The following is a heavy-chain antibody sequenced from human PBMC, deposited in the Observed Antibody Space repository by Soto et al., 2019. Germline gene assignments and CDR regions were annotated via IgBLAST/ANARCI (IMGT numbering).Heavy chain of an antibody. J-gene: IGHJ6*02. Sequence: PSQTLSLTCVISGDSVSSNGACWNWIRQSPSRGLQWLGRIYYRSKWFHDYAASVESRMAINPDTSRNQFSLQLNYVTPEDTAVYYCARVHCSAGTCLDCLDFWGQGTTVTSP. V-gene: IGHV6-1*01. CDR2: IYYRSKWFH. D-gene: IGHD2-15*01. CDR3: ARVHCSAGTCLDCLDF. CDR1: GDSVSSNGAC.